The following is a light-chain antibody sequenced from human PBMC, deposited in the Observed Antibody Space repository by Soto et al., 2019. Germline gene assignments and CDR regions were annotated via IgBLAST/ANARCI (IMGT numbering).Light chain of an antibody. CDR3: QQYGGSPQT. J-gene: IGKJ1*01. CDR2: SAS. V-gene: IGKV3-20*01. CDR1: QCDTNNY. Sequence: EIVLTQSPGTLSLSPGERATLSCRASQCDTNNYSAWYQQKPGQAPRLLIYSASSRAPGIPDKFSGSGSATDFSNALSRLEPEDCAMHYCQQYGGSPQTFGQVTNVAVK.